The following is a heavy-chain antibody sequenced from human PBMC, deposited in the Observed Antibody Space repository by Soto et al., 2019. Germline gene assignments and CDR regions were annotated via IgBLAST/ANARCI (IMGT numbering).Heavy chain of an antibody. CDR2: INAYNGDT. CDR1: GYTFPRSG. V-gene: IGHV1-18*01. Sequence: QVQLMQSGDEVKKPGASVKVSCKASGYTFPRSGITWVRQAPGQGLEWMGWINAYNGDTNYAQKFQGRATMTTDRSTSTAYMELRSLTSDDTAVYYCARDGSCSDCASLRDYNYNGMDVWGQGTTVTVSS. CDR3: ARDGSCSDCASLRDYNYNGMDV. J-gene: IGHJ6*02. D-gene: IGHD2-21*01.